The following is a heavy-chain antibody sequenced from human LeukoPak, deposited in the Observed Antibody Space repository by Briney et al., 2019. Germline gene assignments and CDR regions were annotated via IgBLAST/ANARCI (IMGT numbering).Heavy chain of an antibody. Sequence: PGGSLRLSCAASGFTFSSYAMHWVRQAPGKGLEWVAVISYDGSNKYYADSVKGRFTISRDNSKNTLYLQMNSLRAEDTAVYYCARDIRGRQWRTGTWFDPWGQGTLVTVSS. CDR2: ISYDGSNK. CDR3: ARDIRGRQWRTGTWFDP. D-gene: IGHD6-19*01. J-gene: IGHJ5*02. CDR1: GFTFSSYA. V-gene: IGHV3-30-3*01.